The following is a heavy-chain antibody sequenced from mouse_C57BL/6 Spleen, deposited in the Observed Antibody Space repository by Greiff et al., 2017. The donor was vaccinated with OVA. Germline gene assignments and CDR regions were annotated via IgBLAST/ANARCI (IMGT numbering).Heavy chain of an antibody. CDR2: IYPGDGDT. Sequence: QVQLQQSGPELVKPGASVKISCKASGYAFSSSWMNWVKQRPGTGLEWIGRIYPGDGDTNYNGKFKGKATLTADKSSSTAYMQLSSLTSEDSAVYFCAGDFAGFAYWGQGTLVTVSA. CDR3: AGDFAGFAY. J-gene: IGHJ3*01. CDR1: GYAFSSSW. V-gene: IGHV1-82*01.